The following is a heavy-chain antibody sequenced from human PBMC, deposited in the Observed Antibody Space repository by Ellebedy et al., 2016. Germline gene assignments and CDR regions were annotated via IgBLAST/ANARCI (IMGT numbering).Heavy chain of an antibody. J-gene: IGHJ3*02. D-gene: IGHD2-21*02. CDR3: ARSQFRLLLGHPAGAFDI. Sequence: SETLSLTCTVSGGSISSYYWSWIRQPPGKGLEWIGYIYYSGSTNYNTSLKSRVTISVDTSKNQFSLKLSSVTAADTAVYYCARSQFRLLLGHPAGAFDIWGQGTMVTISS. CDR2: IYYSGST. V-gene: IGHV4-59*01. CDR1: GGSISSYY.